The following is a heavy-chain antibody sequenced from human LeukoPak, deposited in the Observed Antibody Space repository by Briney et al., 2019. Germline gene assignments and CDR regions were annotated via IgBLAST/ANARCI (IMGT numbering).Heavy chain of an antibody. Sequence: SETLSLTCTVSGGSISSSSYYWGWIRQPPGKGLEWIGSIYYSGSTYYNPSLKSRVTISVDTSKNQFSLKLSSVTAADTAVYYCARRGTTDYWFDPWGQGTLVTVSS. CDR3: ARRGTTDYWFDP. J-gene: IGHJ5*02. D-gene: IGHD4-17*01. CDR2: IYYSGST. CDR1: GGSISSSSYY. V-gene: IGHV4-39*01.